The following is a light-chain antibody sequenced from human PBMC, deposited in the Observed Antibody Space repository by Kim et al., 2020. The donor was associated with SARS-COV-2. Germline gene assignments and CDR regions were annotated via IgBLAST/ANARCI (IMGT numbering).Light chain of an antibody. Sequence: EIVMTQSPATLSVSPGERATLSCRASQSVSSNLAWYQQKPGQAPRLLIYSASNRATGIPARFSGSGSGTEFTLTISSLQSEDFAVYYWQQYNWPPAYTFGQGNKLEIK. CDR3: QQYNWPPAYT. CDR2: SAS. CDR1: QSVSSN. J-gene: IGKJ2*01. V-gene: IGKV3-15*01.